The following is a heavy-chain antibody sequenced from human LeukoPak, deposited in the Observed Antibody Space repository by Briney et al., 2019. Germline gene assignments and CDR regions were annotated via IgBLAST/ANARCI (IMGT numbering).Heavy chain of an antibody. Sequence: GGSLRLSCAVSGFTFSSYGMHWVRQAPGKGLEWVSVIYSGGSTYYADSVKGRFTISRDNSKNTLYLQMNSLRAEDTAVYYCAKERGNIVATTGDFDYWGQGTLVTVSS. CDR2: IYSGGST. J-gene: IGHJ4*02. CDR1: GFTFSSYG. CDR3: AKERGNIVATTGDFDY. D-gene: IGHD5-12*01. V-gene: IGHV3-NL1*01.